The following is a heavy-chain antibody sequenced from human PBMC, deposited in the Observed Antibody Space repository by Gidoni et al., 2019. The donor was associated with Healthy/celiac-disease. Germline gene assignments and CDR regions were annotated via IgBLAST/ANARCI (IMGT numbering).Heavy chain of an antibody. D-gene: IGHD3-22*01. J-gene: IGHJ1*01. Sequence: QITLKESGPTLVKPTQTLTLTFTFSGFSLSTSGVGVGWIRQPPGKALEWLALIYWDDDKRYSPSLKSRLTITKETSKNQVVLTMTNMDPVDTATYYCAHRGYDSSGYYRAEYFQHWGQGTLVTVSS. V-gene: IGHV2-5*02. CDR3: AHRGYDSSGYYRAEYFQH. CDR2: IYWDDDK. CDR1: GFSLSTSGVG.